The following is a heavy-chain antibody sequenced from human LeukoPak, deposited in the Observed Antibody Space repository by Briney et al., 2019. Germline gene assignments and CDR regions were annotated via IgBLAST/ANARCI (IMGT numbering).Heavy chain of an antibody. CDR2: IKQDGSEK. V-gene: IGHV3-7*01. CDR3: MRVSSAGGGAFEI. D-gene: IGHD6-13*01. CDR1: GFTFSNYW. Sequence: GGSLRLSCAASGFTFSNYWMTWVRQAPGKGLEWVANIKQDGSEKNYVDSVKGRFTISRDNAKNSLYLQMNSLRAEDTAVYYCMRVSSAGGGAFEIWGQGTMVTVSS. J-gene: IGHJ3*02.